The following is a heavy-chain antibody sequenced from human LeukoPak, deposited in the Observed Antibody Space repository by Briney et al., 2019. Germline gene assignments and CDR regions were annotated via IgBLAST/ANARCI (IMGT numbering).Heavy chain of an antibody. CDR2: ISSSSRFT. CDR3: ARVPGTSGGHWYFDL. V-gene: IGHV3-21*01. Sequence: PGGSLRLSCAASGFTFSTYSMNWCRQAPGKGLEGFASISSSSRFTYYADSVKGPFTLSRDTAKTSLYLQMNSLRAQDTAVYHCARVPGTSGGHWYFDLWGHGTLVTVSS. CDR1: GFTFSTYS. J-gene: IGHJ2*01. D-gene: IGHD1/OR15-1a*01.